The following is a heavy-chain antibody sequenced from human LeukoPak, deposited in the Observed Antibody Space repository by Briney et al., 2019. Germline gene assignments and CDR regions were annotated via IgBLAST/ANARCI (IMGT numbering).Heavy chain of an antibody. J-gene: IGHJ4*02. D-gene: IGHD3-16*01. CDR1: GFTFSSYA. CDR2: VSASCGNT. Sequence: GGSLRLSCAASGFTFSSYAMSWVRQAPGKGLEWVSAVSASCGNTYYADSVKGRFTISRDNSKNTLYLQVNSLRAEDTAVYYCGKGLYHDYSGIGDYWGQGTLVTVSS. V-gene: IGHV3-23*01. CDR3: GKGLYHDYSGIGDY.